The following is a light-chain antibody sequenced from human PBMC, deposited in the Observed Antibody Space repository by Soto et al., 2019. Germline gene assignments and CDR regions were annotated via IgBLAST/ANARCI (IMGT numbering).Light chain of an antibody. J-gene: IGKJ4*02. CDR3: QQRSSSPLT. V-gene: IGKV3-11*01. Sequence: EILLTQSPATLSLSPGERATLSCRASQSVSSSLVWYQQKTGQAPRILIDGASNRDTGIPARFSGSGSGTDFTLTISRLEPEDFAVYFCQQRSSSPLTFGGGTKVDIK. CDR2: GAS. CDR1: QSVSSS.